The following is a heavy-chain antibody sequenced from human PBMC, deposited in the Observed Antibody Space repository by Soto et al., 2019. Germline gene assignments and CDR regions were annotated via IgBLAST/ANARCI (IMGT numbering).Heavy chain of an antibody. V-gene: IGHV3-66*01. J-gene: IGHJ5*02. Sequence: EVQLVESGRGLVQPGGSLRLSCAASGFIVSTNYVSWVRQAPGKGLEWVSIIYDGGSTYYADPVKGRFTIARDNSRNTLYLQMNSLRTEDTAIYYCTRGDGDYGRSLDPWGQGTQVTVSS. CDR2: IYDGGST. CDR3: TRGDGDYGRSLDP. CDR1: GFIVSTNY. D-gene: IGHD4-17*01.